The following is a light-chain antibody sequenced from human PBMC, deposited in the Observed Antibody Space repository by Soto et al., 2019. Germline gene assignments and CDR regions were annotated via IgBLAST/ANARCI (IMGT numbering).Light chain of an antibody. CDR3: QQYNVWPLT. V-gene: IGKV3-15*01. CDR1: QSVSIN. CDR2: VAS. J-gene: IGKJ4*01. Sequence: EIVMTQSPATLSVSPGERATLSCRASQSVSINLAWYQQKPGQTPKLLIYVASTRTTGIPARFSGSGSGTEFTLTICSLQSEDFAVYYCQQYNVWPLTFGGGTKVEFK.